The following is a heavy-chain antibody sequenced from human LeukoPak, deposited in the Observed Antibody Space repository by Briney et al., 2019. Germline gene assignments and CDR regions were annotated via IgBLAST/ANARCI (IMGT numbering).Heavy chain of an antibody. CDR3: TRGGSYFEN. Sequence: GVPQRLSCVRRGHDFKRYSENGPPEASGKGLEWISYCTSSSRSIYYAASVRRRFTISKDNAMNSMYLQKNTLRDEDAADYYCTRGGSYFENWGQGTLVTVTS. J-gene: IGHJ4*02. CDR1: GHDFKRYS. V-gene: IGHV3-48*02. D-gene: IGHD3-10*01. CDR2: CTSSSRSI.